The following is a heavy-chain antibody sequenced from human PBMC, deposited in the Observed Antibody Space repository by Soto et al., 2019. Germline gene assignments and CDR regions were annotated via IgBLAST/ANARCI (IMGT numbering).Heavy chain of an antibody. CDR3: ANFGSGVPY. CDR2: INSDGSDT. D-gene: IGHD2-8*01. Sequence: EVQLVESGGGLVQPGGSLRLSCAASGITFSPYWMHWVRQAPGKGLVCVSSINSDGSDTRYVDSVKGRFTISRDNAKNTLYLQMNSLRAEDTAVYYCANFGSGVPYWGQGTVVTVSS. CDR1: GITFSPYW. J-gene: IGHJ4*02. V-gene: IGHV3-74*01.